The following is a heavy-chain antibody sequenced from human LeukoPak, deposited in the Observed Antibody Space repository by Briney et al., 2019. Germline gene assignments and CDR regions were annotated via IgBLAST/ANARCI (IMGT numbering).Heavy chain of an antibody. CDR3: ARRERWQQLSSWFDP. CDR1: GGSISSSSYY. D-gene: IGHD6-13*01. J-gene: IGHJ5*02. V-gene: IGHV4-39*07. Sequence: SETLSLTCTVSGGSISSSSYYWSWIRQPPGKGLEWIGEINHSGSTHYNPSLKSRVTISVDTSKNQFSLKLSSVTAADTAVYYCARRERWQQLSSWFDPWGQGTLVTVSS. CDR2: INHSGST.